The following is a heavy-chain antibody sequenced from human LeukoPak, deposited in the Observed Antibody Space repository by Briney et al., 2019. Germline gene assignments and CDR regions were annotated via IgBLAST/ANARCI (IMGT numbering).Heavy chain of an antibody. Sequence: GGSLRLSCAASGFTFSSYAMHWVRRAPGKGLEWVTFIRYDGTNKYYADSVKGRFTISRDNSKNTLYLQMNSLRPEDTAVYYCAKGGAVVLTGFDSWGQGTLVSVSS. CDR3: AKGGAVVLTGFDS. CDR2: IRYDGTNK. J-gene: IGHJ4*02. CDR1: GFTFSSYA. D-gene: IGHD3-22*01. V-gene: IGHV3-30*02.